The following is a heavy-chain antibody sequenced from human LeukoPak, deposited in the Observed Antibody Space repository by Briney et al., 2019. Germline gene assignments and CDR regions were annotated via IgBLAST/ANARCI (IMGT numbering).Heavy chain of an antibody. J-gene: IGHJ4*02. CDR3: AKMKYYDSSGQADY. Sequence: GGSLRLSCAASGFTFSSYAMSWVRQAPGKGLEWVSAISGSGGSTYYADSVKGRFTISRDNSKNTLYLQMNSLRAEDTAVYYCAKMKYYDSSGQADYRGQGTLVTVSS. CDR1: GFTFSSYA. D-gene: IGHD3-22*01. CDR2: ISGSGGST. V-gene: IGHV3-23*01.